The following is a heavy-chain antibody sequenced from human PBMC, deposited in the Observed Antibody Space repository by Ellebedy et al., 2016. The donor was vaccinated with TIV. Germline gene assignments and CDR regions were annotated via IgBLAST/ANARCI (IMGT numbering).Heavy chain of an antibody. D-gene: IGHD3-9*01. CDR3: AKTETGSPDY. CDR1: GFTFSDYY. V-gene: IGHV3-11*03. Sequence: GESLKISXAASGFTFSDYYMTWIRQAPGKGLEWVAYISGSGSHTRYADSVKGRFTISRDNAKNSLYLQMNSLRVEDTAVYYCAKTETGSPDYWGQGTLVTVSS. CDR2: ISGSGSHT. J-gene: IGHJ4*02.